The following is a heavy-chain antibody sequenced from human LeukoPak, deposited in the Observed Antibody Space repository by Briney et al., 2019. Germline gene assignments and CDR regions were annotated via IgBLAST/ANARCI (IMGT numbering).Heavy chain of an antibody. J-gene: IGHJ6*02. CDR3: ARGMVRGVDYYYYGMDV. D-gene: IGHD3-10*01. CDR2: IIPIFGTA. V-gene: IGHV1-69*13. CDR1: GYTFTSYA. Sequence: SVTVSCKASGYTFTSYAMNWVRQAPGQGLEWMGGIIPIFGTANYAQKFQGRVTITADESTSTAYMELSSLRSEDTAVYYCARGMVRGVDYYYYGMDVWGQGTTVTVSS.